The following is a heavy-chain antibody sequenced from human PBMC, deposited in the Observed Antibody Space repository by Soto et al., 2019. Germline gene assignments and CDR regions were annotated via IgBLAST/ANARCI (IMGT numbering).Heavy chain of an antibody. V-gene: IGHV3-30*18. D-gene: IGHD3-3*01. J-gene: IGHJ6*02. Sequence: LRLSCAASGFTFRSYGMHWVRQAPGKGLEWVAVISYDGSNKYYADSEKGRFTISRDNSKNTLYLQMNSLRAEDTAVYYCAKDRRYYDFWSGYSNYYYYGMDVWGQGTTVTVSS. CDR2: ISYDGSNK. CDR1: GFTFRSYG. CDR3: AKDRRYYDFWSGYSNYYYYGMDV.